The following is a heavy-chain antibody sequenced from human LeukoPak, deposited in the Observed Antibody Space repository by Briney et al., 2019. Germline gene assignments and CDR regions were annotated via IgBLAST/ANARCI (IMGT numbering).Heavy chain of an antibody. J-gene: IGHJ4*02. CDR1: GFTFSNAW. CDR3: TTDATTVTIPTGY. Sequence: GGSLRLSCAASGFTFSNAWMNWVRQAPGKGLEWVGRIKREIDGGTTDYAAPVKGRLTISRHDSTNTLYLQMNSLKTEDTAVYYCTTDATTVTIPTGYWGQGTLVTVSS. CDR2: IKREIDGGTT. D-gene: IGHD4-17*01. V-gene: IGHV3-15*05.